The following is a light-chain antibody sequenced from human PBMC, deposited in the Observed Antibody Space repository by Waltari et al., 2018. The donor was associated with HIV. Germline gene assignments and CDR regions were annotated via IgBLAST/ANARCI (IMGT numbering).Light chain of an antibody. CDR1: VSAVGSSNF. CDR2: DFD. V-gene: IGLV2-11*01. CDR3: CSYVNTRTPVV. Sequence: QSALTQPRSVSGSPGQWVSISCLANVSAVGSSNFVSWYQRHPGKAPKLMIFDFDQRPSGVPARFSGSKSGNTASLTISGLQADDEAEYYCCSYVNTRTPVVFGGGTQVTVL. J-gene: IGLJ3*02.